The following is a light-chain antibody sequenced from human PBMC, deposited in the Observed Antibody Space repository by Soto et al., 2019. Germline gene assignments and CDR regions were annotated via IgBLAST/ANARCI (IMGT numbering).Light chain of an antibody. CDR2: WAS. J-gene: IGKJ1*01. CDR1: QSVLHSSNNKNY. CDR3: QQYYTIPPT. V-gene: IGKV4-1*01. Sequence: DIVMTQSPDSLAVSLGERATINCKSSQSVLHSSNNKNYLAWYQQKPGQPPKLLISWASTRESGVPDRFSASRSGTDFTLTISSLQAEDVAVYYCQQYYTIPPTFGQGTKVELK.